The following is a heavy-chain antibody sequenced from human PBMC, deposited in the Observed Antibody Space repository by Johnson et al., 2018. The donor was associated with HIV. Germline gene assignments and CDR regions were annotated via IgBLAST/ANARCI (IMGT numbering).Heavy chain of an antibody. V-gene: IGHV3-23*04. CDR3: ARESPGLGVNGFDI. J-gene: IGHJ3*02. D-gene: IGHD3-10*01. Sequence: VQLVESGGGVVRPGGSLRLSCAASGFTFSSYAMSWVRQAPGKGLEWVSAISGSGGSTYYADSVKGRFSISRDNSKNTLYLQMNNLRVEDTALYYCARESPGLGVNGFDIWGQGTMVTVSS. CDR2: ISGSGGST. CDR1: GFTFSSYA.